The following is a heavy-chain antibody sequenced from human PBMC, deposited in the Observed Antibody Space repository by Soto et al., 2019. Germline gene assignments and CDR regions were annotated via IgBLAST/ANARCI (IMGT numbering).Heavy chain of an antibody. V-gene: IGHV3-74*01. CDR3: ARGGTCNFDS. Sequence: LRLSCVASGFTFSSYWMHWVRQAPGKGLVWVSRFNNDGTSTDYADSVKGRFTISRDDAKNTLSLQMNSLRVEDTAVYYCARGGTCNFDSWGQGTLVTVSS. J-gene: IGHJ4*02. D-gene: IGHD1-1*01. CDR1: GFTFSSYW. CDR2: FNNDGTST.